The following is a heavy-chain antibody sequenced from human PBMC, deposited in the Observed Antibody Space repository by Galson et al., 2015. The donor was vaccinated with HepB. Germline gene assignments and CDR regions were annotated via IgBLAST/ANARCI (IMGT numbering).Heavy chain of an antibody. J-gene: IGHJ6*03. V-gene: IGHV3-33*01. D-gene: IGHD6-6*01. CDR1: GFTFSSNG. CDR2: IWYDGSNK. Sequence: SLRLSCAASGFTFSSNGMHWVRQAPGKGLEWVAVIWYDGSNKYYADSVKGRFTISRDNSKNTLYLQMNSLRAEDTAVYYCATGMGGVAARRRYYYMDVWGKGTTVTVSS. CDR3: ATGMGGVAARRRYYYMDV.